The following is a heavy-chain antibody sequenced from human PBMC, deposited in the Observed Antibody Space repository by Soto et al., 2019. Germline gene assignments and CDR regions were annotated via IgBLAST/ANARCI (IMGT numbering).Heavy chain of an antibody. J-gene: IGHJ4*02. Sequence: EVQLVESGGGLVQPGESLRLSCEASGFTFSNHWMHRVRQAPGKGPVWVARIKTDGSTTNYADYVKGRFTVSRDNAKNTLFLLMNSLRVEDTAVYYCSRNWNGVDYWGQGILVTVSS. CDR1: GFTFSNHW. CDR2: IKTDGSTT. V-gene: IGHV3-74*01. D-gene: IGHD1-1*01. CDR3: SRNWNGVDY.